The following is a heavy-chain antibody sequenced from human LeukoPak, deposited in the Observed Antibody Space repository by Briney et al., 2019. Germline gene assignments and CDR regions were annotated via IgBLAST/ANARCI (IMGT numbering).Heavy chain of an antibody. CDR2: ISYDGGNK. CDR1: GFTFSSYA. V-gene: IGHV3-30-3*01. CDR3: ARDPLRREAYYFDY. D-gene: IGHD1-14*01. Sequence: GRSLRLSCAASGFTFSSYAMHWVRQAPGKGLEWVAVISYDGGNKYYADSVKGRFTISRDNSKNTLYLQMNSLRAEDTAVYYCARDPLRREAYYFDYWGQGTLVTVSS. J-gene: IGHJ4*02.